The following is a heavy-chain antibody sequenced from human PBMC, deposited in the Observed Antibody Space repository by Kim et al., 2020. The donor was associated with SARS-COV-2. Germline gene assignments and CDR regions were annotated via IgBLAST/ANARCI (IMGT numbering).Heavy chain of an antibody. CDR2: IGTAGDT. D-gene: IGHD3-3*01. CDR1: GFTFSSYD. V-gene: IGHV3-13*01. Sequence: GGSLRLSCAASGFTFSSYDMHWVRQATGKGLEWVSAIGTAGDTYYPGSVKGRFTISRENAKNSLYLQMNSLRAGDTAVYYCARGRWYYDFWIGYKGGEYWFEAWGQGTLVTVSS. J-gene: IGHJ5*02. CDR3: ARGRWYYDFWIGYKGGEYWFEA.